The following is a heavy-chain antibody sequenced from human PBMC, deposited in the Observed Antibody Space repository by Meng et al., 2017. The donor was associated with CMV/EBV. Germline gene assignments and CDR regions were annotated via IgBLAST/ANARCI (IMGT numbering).Heavy chain of an antibody. Sequence: GESLKISCAASGFTFSSYWMSWVRQAPGKGLEWVANIKQDGSEKYYVDSVKGRFTISRDNAKNSLYLQLNSLRAEDTAVYYCAKGEDDSSSWFGLFDYWGQGTPVTVSS. V-gene: IGHV3-7*03. J-gene: IGHJ4*02. CDR2: IKQDGSEK. CDR1: GFTFSSYW. CDR3: AKGEDDSSSWFGLFDY. D-gene: IGHD6-6*01.